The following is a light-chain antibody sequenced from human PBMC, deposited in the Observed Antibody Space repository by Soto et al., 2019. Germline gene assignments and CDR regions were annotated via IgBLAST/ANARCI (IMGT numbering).Light chain of an antibody. Sequence: QSALTQPASVSGSPGQSITISCTGTSSDVGGYNYVSWYQQHPGKDPKLMIYEVSNRPSGVSNRFSGSKSGNTASLTISGRQAEDEADYYCSSYTSSSTYVFGTGTKLTVL. CDR3: SSYTSSSTYV. CDR1: SSDVGGYNY. V-gene: IGLV2-14*01. CDR2: EVS. J-gene: IGLJ1*01.